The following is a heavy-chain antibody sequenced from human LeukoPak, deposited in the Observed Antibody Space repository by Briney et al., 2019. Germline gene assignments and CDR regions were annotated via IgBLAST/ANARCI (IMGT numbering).Heavy chain of an antibody. D-gene: IGHD6-19*01. CDR1: GYTFTSYG. CDR2: ISAYNGNT. V-gene: IGHV1-18*01. Sequence: ASVKVSCKASGYTFTSYGISWVRQAPGQGLEWMGWISAYNGNTNYAQKLQGRVTMTTDTSTSTAYMELRSLRSDDTAVYYCARGHFQWLVYGGQAGEVFDYWGQGTLVTVSS. J-gene: IGHJ4*02. CDR3: ARGHFQWLVYGGQAGEVFDY.